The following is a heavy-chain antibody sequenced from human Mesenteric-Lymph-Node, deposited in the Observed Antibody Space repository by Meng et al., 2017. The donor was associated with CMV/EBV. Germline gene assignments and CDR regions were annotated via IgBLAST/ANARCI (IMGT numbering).Heavy chain of an antibody. V-gene: IGHV4-61*01. J-gene: IGHJ6*02. Sequence: SETLSLTCTVSGGSIRSSSYYWSWLRQPPGKGLEWIGYVYSSGSTNYNPSLESRVTISVDASRNEFSLTLTSVTTADTAVYYCAREEPTPYYYYGMDVWGQGTTVTVSS. CDR2: VYSSGST. CDR1: GGSIRSSSYY. CDR3: AREEPTPYYYYGMDV.